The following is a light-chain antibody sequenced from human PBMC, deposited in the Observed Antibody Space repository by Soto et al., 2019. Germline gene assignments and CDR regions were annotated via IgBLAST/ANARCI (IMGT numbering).Light chain of an antibody. J-gene: IGKJ4*01. CDR3: QQYSSWPLT. Sequence: IVMTQSPATLSVSPGERVTLSCRASQGIASNLAWYQQRPGQSPRLLIYGASTRATGIPDSFSGSESGTEFTLTISSLQSEHLAVYYCQQYSSWPLTFGGGTKVEIK. V-gene: IGKV3-15*01. CDR2: GAS. CDR1: QGIASN.